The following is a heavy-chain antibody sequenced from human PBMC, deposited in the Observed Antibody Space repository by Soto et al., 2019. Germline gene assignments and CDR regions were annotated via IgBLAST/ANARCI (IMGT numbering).Heavy chain of an antibody. CDR3: ARDSICTNGVCYNYYYYGMDV. J-gene: IGHJ6*02. Sequence: TLSLTCTVSGGSISSGGYYWSWIRQHPGKGLEWIGYIYYSGSTYYNPSLKSRVTISVDTSKNQFSLKLSSVTAADTAVYYCARDSICTNGVCYNYYYYGMDVWGQGTTVTVSS. V-gene: IGHV4-31*03. CDR1: GGSISSGGYY. D-gene: IGHD2-8*01. CDR2: IYYSGST.